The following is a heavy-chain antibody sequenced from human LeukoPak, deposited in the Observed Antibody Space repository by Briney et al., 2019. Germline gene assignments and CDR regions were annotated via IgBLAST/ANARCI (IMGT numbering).Heavy chain of an antibody. CDR3: ARNSAYSTSSGVNS. V-gene: IGHV4-34*01. D-gene: IGHD6-6*01. J-gene: IGHJ4*02. CDR2: IDHSGST. CDR1: AGSFGGYY. Sequence: PSETLPLTCDVYAGSFGGYYWSWIRQPPGKGLEWIGEIDHSGSTNYNPSLKSRVTISVDTSKSQFSLKLSSVTAADTAVYFCARNSAYSTSSGVNSWGQGTLVTVSS.